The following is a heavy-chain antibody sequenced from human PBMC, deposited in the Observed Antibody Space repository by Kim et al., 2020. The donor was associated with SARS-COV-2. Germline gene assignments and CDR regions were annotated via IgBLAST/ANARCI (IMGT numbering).Heavy chain of an antibody. J-gene: IGHJ4*02. CDR1: GFTVSSNY. V-gene: IGHV3-53*04. CDR3: ARVVKRYYDSSGYLDY. CDR2: IYSGGST. D-gene: IGHD3-22*01. Sequence: GGSLRLSCAASGFTVSSNYMSWVRQAPGKGLEWVSVIYSGGSTYYADSVKGRFTISRHNSKNTLYLQMNSLRAEDTAVYYCARVVKRYYDSSGYLDYWGQGTLVTVSS.